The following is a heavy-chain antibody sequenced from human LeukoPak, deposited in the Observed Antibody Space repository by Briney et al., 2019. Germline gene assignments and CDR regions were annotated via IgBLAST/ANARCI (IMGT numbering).Heavy chain of an antibody. CDR3: ARDSYMAAADTWFDP. D-gene: IGHD6-13*01. CDR1: GYTFTTYT. Sequence: ASVKVFCKASGYTFTTYTMHWVRQAPGQRLEWMGWINSGNGNTKYSQKFQGRVTITRDTSTSTAYMEVTSLRSEDTAVYYCARDSYMAAADTWFDPWGQGTLVTVSS. CDR2: INSGNGNT. V-gene: IGHV1-3*01. J-gene: IGHJ5*02.